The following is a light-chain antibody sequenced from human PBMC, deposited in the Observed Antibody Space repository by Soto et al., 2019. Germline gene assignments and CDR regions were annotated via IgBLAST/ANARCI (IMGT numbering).Light chain of an antibody. CDR2: KAS. J-gene: IGKJ1*01. CDR3: QQYNGYPLT. Sequence: DIQMTQSPSTLSASVGDRVTITCRASQSINSWLAWYRQKPGKAPDLLIYKASSLESGVPSRFSGSGSGTEFTLTISSLQPDDFATYYCQQYNGYPLTFGLGTRWIS. CDR1: QSINSW. V-gene: IGKV1-5*03.